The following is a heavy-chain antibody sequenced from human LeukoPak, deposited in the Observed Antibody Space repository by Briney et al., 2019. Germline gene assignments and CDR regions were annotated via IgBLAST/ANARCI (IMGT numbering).Heavy chain of an antibody. J-gene: IGHJ6*02. V-gene: IGHV1-8*01. CDR1: GYTFTSHD. CDR3: ARSLVRGRFGMDV. D-gene: IGHD3-10*01. CDR2: MNPNSGNT. Sequence: ASVKVSCKASGYTFTSHDIDWVRQATGQGLEYMGGMNPNSGNTGYAQKFQGRVTMTRNTSINTAYMELSSLRSENTAVYYCARSLVRGRFGMDVWGQGTTVTVSS.